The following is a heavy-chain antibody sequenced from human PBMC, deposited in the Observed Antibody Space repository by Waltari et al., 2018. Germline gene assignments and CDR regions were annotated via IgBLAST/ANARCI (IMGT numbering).Heavy chain of an antibody. CDR1: GGSISSSSYY. V-gene: IGHV4-39*07. CDR2: IYYSGSN. J-gene: IGHJ5*02. D-gene: IGHD1-26*01. Sequence: QLQLQESGPGLVKPSETLSLTCTVSGGSISSSSYYWGWLRQPPGKGLEWIGSIYYSGSNYYNPSLKSRVTISVDTSKNQFSLKLSSVTAADTAVYYCARILTYSGSYGSGMGKTNWFDPWGQGTLVTVSS. CDR3: ARILTYSGSYGSGMGKTNWFDP.